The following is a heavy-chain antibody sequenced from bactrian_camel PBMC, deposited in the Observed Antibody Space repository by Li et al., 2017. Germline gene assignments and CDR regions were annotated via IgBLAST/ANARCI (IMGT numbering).Heavy chain of an antibody. CDR2: INTGSRT. J-gene: IGHJ4*01. V-gene: IGHV3S1*01. CDR1: GLTFSFYP. Sequence: HVQLVESGGGSVQAGGSLKLSCAAAGLTFSFYPMAWVRQAPGKGLEWVSGINTGSRTYYVDSVQGRFIISRDNAKNMLYLQLNSLKTEDTAMYYCAKGLLGLGQGTQVTVS. D-gene: IGHD1*01.